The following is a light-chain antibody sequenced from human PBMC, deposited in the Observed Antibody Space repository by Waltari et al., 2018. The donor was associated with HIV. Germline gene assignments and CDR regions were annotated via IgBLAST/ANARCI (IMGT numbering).Light chain of an antibody. CDR2: QDT. V-gene: IGLV3-1*01. CDR3: QSWDSSTVV. J-gene: IGLJ2*01. Sequence: SYELTQPPSVSVSPGQTVTITCSGDKLGDKYASWYQQRPGQSPVLVISQDTKRPSGIPEQFSASNSGNTATLTISGTQAVDEADYYCQSWDSSTVVFGGGTKLTVL. CDR1: KLGDKY.